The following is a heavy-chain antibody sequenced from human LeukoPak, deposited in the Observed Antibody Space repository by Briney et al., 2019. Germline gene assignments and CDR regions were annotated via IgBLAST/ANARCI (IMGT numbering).Heavy chain of an antibody. D-gene: IGHD6-19*01. J-gene: IGHJ4*02. V-gene: IGHV4-39*01. CDR3: ARHVGSSGWYGVYYFDY. Sequence: SETLSLTCTVSGGSISSSSYYWGWIRQPPGKGLEWIGSIYYSGSTYYNPSLKSRVTISVDTSKNQFSLKLSSVTAADTAVYYCARHVGSSGWYGVYYFDYWGQGTLVTVSS. CDR1: GGSISSSSYY. CDR2: IYYSGST.